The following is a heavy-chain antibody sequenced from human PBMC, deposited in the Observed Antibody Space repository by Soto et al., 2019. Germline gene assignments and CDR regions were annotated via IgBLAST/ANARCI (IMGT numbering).Heavy chain of an antibody. CDR1: GFTFNTYW. J-gene: IGHJ4*02. CDR3: ARGAIYFNY. Sequence: GGSLRLSCAASGFTFNTYWMTWVRQAPGKGLEWVANIKQDGSQKFYVDSVRGRFTISRDNAKNSLFLQMNSLRADDTAIYYCARGAIYFNYWGQGTLVTVS. CDR2: IKQDGSQK. V-gene: IGHV3-7*05.